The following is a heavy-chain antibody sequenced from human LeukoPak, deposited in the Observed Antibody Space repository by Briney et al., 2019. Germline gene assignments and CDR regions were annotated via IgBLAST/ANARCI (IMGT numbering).Heavy chain of an antibody. Sequence: SETLSLTCAVYGGSFSGYHWSWIRQPPGKGLEWIGEINHSGSTNYNPSLKSRVTISVDTSKNQFSLKLSSVTAADTAVYYCARGGSSGWYGTDDAFDIWGQGTMVTVSS. V-gene: IGHV4-34*01. CDR2: INHSGST. J-gene: IGHJ3*02. CDR3: ARGGSSGWYGTDDAFDI. D-gene: IGHD6-19*01. CDR1: GGSFSGYH.